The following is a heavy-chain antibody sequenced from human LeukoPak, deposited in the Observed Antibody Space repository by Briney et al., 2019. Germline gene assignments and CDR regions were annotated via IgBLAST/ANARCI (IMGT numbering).Heavy chain of an antibody. CDR1: GFTFSSYG. J-gene: IGHJ4*02. V-gene: IGHV3-30*18. CDR2: ISYDGSNK. D-gene: IGHD3-22*01. CDR3: AKDRLDEISSGCFDY. Sequence: GGSLRLSCAASGFTFSSYGMHWVRQAPGKGLEWVAVISYDGSNKYYADSVKGRFTISRDNSKNTLYLQMNSLRAEDTAAYYCAKDRLDEISSGCFDYWGQGTLVTVSS.